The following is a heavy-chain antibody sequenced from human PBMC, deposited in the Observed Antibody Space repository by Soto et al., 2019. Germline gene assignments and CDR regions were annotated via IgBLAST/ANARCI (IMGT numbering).Heavy chain of an antibody. Sequence: QVQLVQSGAEVKKPGASVKVSCKASGYTFTGYYMHWVRQAPGQGLEWMGWINPNSGGTNYAQKFQGWVTMTRDTSISTAYMELSRLRSDDTAVYYCVRCSGGICYGDDAFDIWGQGTMVTVSS. CDR3: VRCSGGICYGDDAFDI. J-gene: IGHJ3*02. CDR2: INPNSGGT. CDR1: GYTFTGYY. D-gene: IGHD2-15*01. V-gene: IGHV1-2*04.